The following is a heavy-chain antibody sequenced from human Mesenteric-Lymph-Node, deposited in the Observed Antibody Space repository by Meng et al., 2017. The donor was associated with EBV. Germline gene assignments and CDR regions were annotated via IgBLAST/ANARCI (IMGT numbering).Heavy chain of an antibody. CDR2: ISGSGGTT. CDR1: GFAFSSYG. V-gene: IGHV3-23*01. Sequence: EVRLLGSGGGLVQPGGSLRLSCAAFGFAFSSYGMSWVRQAPGKGLEWVSGISGSGGTTYYADSVKGRFTVSRDNPGNTLSLQMNNLRVEDTAVYYCANVPYSYWGQGTLVTVSS. D-gene: IGHD4-11*01. CDR3: ANVPYSY. J-gene: IGHJ4*02.